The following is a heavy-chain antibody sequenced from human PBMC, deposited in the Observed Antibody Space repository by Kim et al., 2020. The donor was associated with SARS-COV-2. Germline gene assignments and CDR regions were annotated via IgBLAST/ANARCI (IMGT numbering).Heavy chain of an antibody. V-gene: IGHV4-34*01. CDR2: SGST. Sequence: SGSTNYTPSLKSRVTISVDTSKNQFSLKLSSVTAADTAVYYCASMVRGLNWGQGTLVTVSS. CDR3: ASMVRGLN. D-gene: IGHD3-10*01. J-gene: IGHJ4*02.